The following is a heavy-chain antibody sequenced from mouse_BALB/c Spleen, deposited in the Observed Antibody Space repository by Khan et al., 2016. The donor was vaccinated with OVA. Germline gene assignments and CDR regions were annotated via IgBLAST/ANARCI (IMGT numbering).Heavy chain of an antibody. J-gene: IGHJ4*01. CDR1: GFNIKDTY. CDR3: ARDGNYYYAMDY. Sequence: VQLKESGAELVKPGASVKLSCTASGFNIKDTYMHWVKQRPEQGLEWIGRIDPANGNTKYDPKFQGKATITEDTSSNTAYLQLSSLTSEDTAVYYCARDGNYYYAMDYWGQGTSVTVSS. D-gene: IGHD2-1*01. CDR2: IDPANGNT. V-gene: IGHV14-3*02.